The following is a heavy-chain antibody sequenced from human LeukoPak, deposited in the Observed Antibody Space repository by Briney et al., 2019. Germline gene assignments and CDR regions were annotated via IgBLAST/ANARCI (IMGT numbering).Heavy chain of an antibody. CDR3: VRDTPHRRLDP. V-gene: IGHV3-74*01. Sequence: GVSLRLSCAASGFTVSDFWMHWVRQAPGKGLVWVSRINNDGSYIIYTDSVKGRFTISRDNAKNTLYLQMNSLRPEDTAVYYCVRDTPHRRLDPWGQGTLVTVSS. CDR1: GFTVSDFW. CDR2: INNDGSYI. D-gene: IGHD2-15*01. J-gene: IGHJ5*02.